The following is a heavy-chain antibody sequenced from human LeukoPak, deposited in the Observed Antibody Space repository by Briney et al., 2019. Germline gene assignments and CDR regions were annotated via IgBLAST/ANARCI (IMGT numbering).Heavy chain of an antibody. CDR1: GFTFCIYV. J-gene: IGHJ4*02. D-gene: IGHD5/OR15-5a*01. Sequence: PGGSLRHSCAASGFTFCIYVVNWVPAAPGKGVEWVSLIIGNGRAIHSVDSVKGRFIISRDNSKNTLYLQMNSLRAEDTAVYFCAKDLAPDGLYELDSWGQGTLVTVSS. V-gene: IGHV3-23*01. CDR3: AKDLAPDGLYELDS. CDR2: IIGNGRAI.